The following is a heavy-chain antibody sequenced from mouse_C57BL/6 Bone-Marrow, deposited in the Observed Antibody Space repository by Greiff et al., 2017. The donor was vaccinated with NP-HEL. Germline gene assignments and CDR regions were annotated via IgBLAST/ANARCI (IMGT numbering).Heavy chain of an antibody. V-gene: IGHV1-64*01. Sequence: QVQLQQSGAELVKPGASVKLSCKASGYTFTSYWMHWVKQRPGQGLEWIGMIHPNSGSTNYNEKFKSKATLTVDKSSSTAYMQLSSLTSEDSAVYYCARYYYGRGMDYWGQGTSVTVSS. D-gene: IGHD1-1*01. J-gene: IGHJ4*01. CDR1: GYTFTSYW. CDR3: ARYYYGRGMDY. CDR2: IHPNSGST.